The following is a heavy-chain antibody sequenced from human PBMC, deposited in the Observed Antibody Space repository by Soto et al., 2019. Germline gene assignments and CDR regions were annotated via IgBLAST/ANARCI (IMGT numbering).Heavy chain of an antibody. Sequence: ASVKVSCKASGYTFTRYDIYWVRQATGQGLEWMGWMSHNSGNTGYAQKFQGRVTMTRNTSISTAYMELSSLRSEDTAVYYCPRGTLFGVVIILDYYYYMDVWGKGTTVTVSS. D-gene: IGHD3-3*01. CDR3: PRGTLFGVVIILDYYYYMDV. CDR1: GYTFTRYD. J-gene: IGHJ6*03. V-gene: IGHV1-8*01. CDR2: MSHNSGNT.